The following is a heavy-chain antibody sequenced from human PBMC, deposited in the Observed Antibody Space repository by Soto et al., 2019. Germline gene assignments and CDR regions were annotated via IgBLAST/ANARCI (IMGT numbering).Heavy chain of an antibody. J-gene: IGHJ4*02. V-gene: IGHV4-34*01. Sequence: QVQLQQWGAGLLKPSETLSLTCAVYGGSFSGYYWSWIRQPPGKGLEWSGEINHSGSTNYNPSLKSRVTISVDTSKNQFSLKLSSVTAADTAVYYCARGKIGYSYGHDYWGQGTLVTVSS. D-gene: IGHD5-18*01. CDR1: GGSFSGYY. CDR2: INHSGST. CDR3: ARGKIGYSYGHDY.